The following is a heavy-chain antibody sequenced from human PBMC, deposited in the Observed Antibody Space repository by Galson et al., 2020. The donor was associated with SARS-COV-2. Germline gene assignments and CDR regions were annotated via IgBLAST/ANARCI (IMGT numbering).Heavy chain of an antibody. V-gene: IGHV6-1*01. CDR1: GDTVSSSNAA. CDR2: TYYRSKWHF. Sequence: SQTLSLTCAIFGDTVSSSNAAWNWIRQSPSRGLEWLGRTYYRSKWHFDYAASVESRITIDPDTATNRFSLHLRSLTPEDTAVYYCTRDVYDSSGYDSWFDPWSLGNLVTVSS. CDR3: TRDVYDSSGYDSWFDP. J-gene: IGHJ5*02. D-gene: IGHD3-22*01.